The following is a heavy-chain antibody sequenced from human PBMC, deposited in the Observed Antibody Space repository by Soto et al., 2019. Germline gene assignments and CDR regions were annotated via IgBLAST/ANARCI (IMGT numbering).Heavy chain of an antibody. CDR1: GFNINNYA. CDR2: IKSDGTT. V-gene: IGHV3-23*01. Sequence: EVQLLESGGGLAQPGGSLRLSCAASGFNINNYAMNWVRQAPGEGLEWVSGIKSDGTTYYVDSVKGRCTISRDDSKNTLFLHMNSLRAEDTALYYCAKTSLGYGIYYMDVWGKGTTVTVSS. D-gene: IGHD5-18*01. J-gene: IGHJ6*03. CDR3: AKTSLGYGIYYMDV.